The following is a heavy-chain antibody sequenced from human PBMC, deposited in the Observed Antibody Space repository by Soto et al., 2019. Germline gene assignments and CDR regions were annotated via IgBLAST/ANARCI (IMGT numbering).Heavy chain of an antibody. CDR2: ISGSSSNI. CDR1: GFSFSDYY. V-gene: IGHV3-11*01. CDR3: AKMTSTGWYDPVFH. J-gene: IGHJ4*02. D-gene: IGHD6-19*01. Sequence: QVQLVESGGALVKTRGSLRLSCVASGFSFSDYYISWVRQAPGKGLEWISYISGSSSNIYYADSVKGRFTISRDNAENSVFLQMNNLRAEDTARYYCAKMTSTGWYDPVFHWGQGTLVTFSS.